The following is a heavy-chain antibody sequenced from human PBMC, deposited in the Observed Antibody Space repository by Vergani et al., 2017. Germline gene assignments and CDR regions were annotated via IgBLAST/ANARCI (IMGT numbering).Heavy chain of an antibody. V-gene: IGHV3-49*04. CDR3: TRDRLYDSYAYFYY. CDR1: GFTLGDYA. D-gene: IGHD3-16*01. CDR2: IWSKPYGGTT. Sequence: EVHLVESGGGLVQPGRSLRLSCSGSGFTLGDYAMTWVRQAPGKGLEWVAFIWSKPYGGTTEYAASVKGRFTISRDDSKSIAYLQMSILKAEDTAVYYCTRDRLYDSYAYFYYWGQGTLVTVSP. J-gene: IGHJ4*02.